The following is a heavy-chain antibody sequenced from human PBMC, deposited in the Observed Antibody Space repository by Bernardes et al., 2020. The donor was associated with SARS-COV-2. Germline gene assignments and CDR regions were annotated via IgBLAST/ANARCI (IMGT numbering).Heavy chain of an antibody. Sequence: SETLSLTCPVSGDAIANTYWNWIRQPPGKGLEWIGYIYHSGTTNYNPSLRSRVSISLDPSKNHFSLTLTSVTAADTAVYYCARGLWFGAMYWYLDLWGRGTPVIVSS. V-gene: IGHV4-59*01. J-gene: IGHJ2*01. CDR1: GDAIANTY. CDR2: IYHSGTT. D-gene: IGHD3-10*01. CDR3: ARGLWFGAMYWYLDL.